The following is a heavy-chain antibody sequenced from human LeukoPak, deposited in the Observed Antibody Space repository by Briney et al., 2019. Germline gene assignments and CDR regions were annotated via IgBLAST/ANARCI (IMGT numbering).Heavy chain of an antibody. D-gene: IGHD3-22*01. J-gene: IGHJ3*02. CDR3: ARDEARYYYDSSGGAFDI. CDR2: INPSGGST. CDR1: GYTFTSYY. V-gene: IGHV1-46*01. Sequence: ASAKVSCKASGYTFTSYYMHWVRQAPGQGLEWMGIINPSGGSTSYAQKFQGRVTMTRDMSTSTVYMELSSLRSEDTAVYYCARDEARYYYDSSGGAFDIWGQGTMVTVSS.